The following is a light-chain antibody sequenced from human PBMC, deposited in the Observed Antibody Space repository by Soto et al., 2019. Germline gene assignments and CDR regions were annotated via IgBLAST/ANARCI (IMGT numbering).Light chain of an antibody. Sequence: EKVMTQSPATLSVSPGERATLSCRASQSVSSNLAWYQQKPGQAPRLLIYGASTRATGIPARFSGSGSGTEFTLTISSLQSEDFPVYYCQQYNNWPPGTFGQGTKVDIK. CDR3: QQYNNWPPGT. CDR2: GAS. CDR1: QSVSSN. J-gene: IGKJ1*01. V-gene: IGKV3-15*01.